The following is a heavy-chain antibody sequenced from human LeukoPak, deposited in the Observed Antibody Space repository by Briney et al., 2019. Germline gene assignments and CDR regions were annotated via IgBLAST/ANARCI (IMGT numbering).Heavy chain of an antibody. Sequence: GGSLRLPSAASGFTFSSYWMSWVRQAPGKGLEWVANIKQYGSEKYYVDSVKGRFTISRDNAKNSLYLQMNSRRAEDTGVYYCARGKTSPNIVTRKTYNWFDPWGQGTLVTVSS. CDR3: ARGKTSPNIVTRKTYNWFDP. CDR1: GFTFSSYW. D-gene: IGHD2/OR15-2a*01. CDR2: IKQYGSEK. J-gene: IGHJ5*02. V-gene: IGHV3-7*01.